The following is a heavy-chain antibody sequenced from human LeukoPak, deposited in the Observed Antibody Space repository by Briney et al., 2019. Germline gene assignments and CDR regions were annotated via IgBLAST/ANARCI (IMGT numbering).Heavy chain of an antibody. D-gene: IGHD1-26*01. CDR1: GFTFSSYG. V-gene: IGHV3-30*02. CDR3: AKDLPIVGATTSEF. Sequence: GGSLRLSCAASGFTFSSYGMHWVRQAPGKGLEWVAFIRYDGSNKYYADSVKGRFTISRDNSKNTLYLQMNSLRAEDTAVYYCAKDLPIVGATTSEFWGQGTLVTVSS. J-gene: IGHJ4*02. CDR2: IRYDGSNK.